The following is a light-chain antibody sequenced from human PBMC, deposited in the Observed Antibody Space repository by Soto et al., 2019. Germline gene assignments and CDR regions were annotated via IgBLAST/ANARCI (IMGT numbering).Light chain of an antibody. V-gene: IGLV2-14*01. J-gene: IGLJ2*01. CDR3: SSYTSSSTL. CDR1: SSDVGGYNY. CDR2: EVS. Sequence: QSALTQPASVSGSPGXXXTISCTGTSSDVGGYNYVSWYQQHPGKAPKLMIYEVSNRPSGVSNRFSGSKSGNTASLTISGLQAEDEADYYCSSYTSSSTLFGGGTKLTVL.